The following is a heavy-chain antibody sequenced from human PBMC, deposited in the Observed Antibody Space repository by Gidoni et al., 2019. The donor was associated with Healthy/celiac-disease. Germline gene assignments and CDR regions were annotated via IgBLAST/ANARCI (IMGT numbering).Heavy chain of an antibody. V-gene: IGHV4-30-4*01. D-gene: IGHD2-15*01. J-gene: IGHJ5*02. CDR1: GGSLSSGDYY. Sequence: QVQLQESGPGLVTPSPTLSLPCTVSGGSLSSGDYYWSWIRQPPGKGLEWRGYIYYSGSTYYNPSLKSRVTISVDTSKNQFSLKLSSVTAADTAVYYCAREGSGGSGNWFDPWGQGTLVTVSS. CDR3: AREGSGGSGNWFDP. CDR2: IYYSGST.